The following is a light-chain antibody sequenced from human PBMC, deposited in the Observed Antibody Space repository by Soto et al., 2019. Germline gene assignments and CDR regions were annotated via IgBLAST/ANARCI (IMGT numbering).Light chain of an antibody. CDR2: KAS. V-gene: IGKV1-5*03. Sequence: DIQMTQSPSSLSASVGDRVTITCRASQTISTWLAWYQQKPGKAPKLLIYKASNLESGVPSRFSGSGYGTEFTLTISSLQPDDFATYYCQQNNDFSTWTFGQGTKVEIK. J-gene: IGKJ1*01. CDR1: QTISTW. CDR3: QQNNDFSTWT.